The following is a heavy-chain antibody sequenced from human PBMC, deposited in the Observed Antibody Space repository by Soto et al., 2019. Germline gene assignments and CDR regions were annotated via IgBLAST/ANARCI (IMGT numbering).Heavy chain of an antibody. D-gene: IGHD3-3*01. CDR1: GFTFSSYE. V-gene: IGHV3-48*03. CDR3: ARLALDTIFVKRAPVYAAPVRCGMDV. CDR2: ISSSGSTI. J-gene: IGHJ6*02. Sequence: GGSLRLSCAASGFTFSSYEMNWVRQAPGKGLEWVSYISSSGSTIYYADSVKGRFTISRDNAKNSLYLQMNSLRAEDTAVYYCARLALDTIFVKRAPVYAAPVRCGMDVWGQGTTVTVSS.